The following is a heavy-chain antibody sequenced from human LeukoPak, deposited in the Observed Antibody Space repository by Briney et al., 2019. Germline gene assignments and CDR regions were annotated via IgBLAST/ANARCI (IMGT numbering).Heavy chain of an antibody. CDR1: GFTVSSNY. V-gene: IGHV3-66*01. CDR2: IYSGGST. D-gene: IGHD2-2*01. CDR3: ARAWTAGYCSSTSCAGLDV. J-gene: IGHJ6*02. Sequence: GGSLRLSCAASGFTVSSNYMSWVRQAPGKGLEWVSVIYSGGSTYYADSVKGRFTISRDNSKNTLYLQMNSLRAEDTAVYYCARAWTAGYCSSTSCAGLDVWGQGTTVTVSS.